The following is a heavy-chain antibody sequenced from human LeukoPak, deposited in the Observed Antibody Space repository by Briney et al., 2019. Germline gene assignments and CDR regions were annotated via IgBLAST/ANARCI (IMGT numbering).Heavy chain of an antibody. J-gene: IGHJ6*02. Sequence: GGSLRLSCAASGFPFSTYNMNWVRQAPGKGLEWVSYISRTSRTIYYADSVKGRFTISRDNSKNTLYLQMNSLRAEDTAVYYCARDLTTRSGSYYRSYYYGMDVWGQGTTVTVSS. CDR2: ISRTSRTI. CDR1: GFPFSTYN. CDR3: ARDLTTRSGSYYRSYYYGMDV. V-gene: IGHV3-48*01. D-gene: IGHD1-26*01.